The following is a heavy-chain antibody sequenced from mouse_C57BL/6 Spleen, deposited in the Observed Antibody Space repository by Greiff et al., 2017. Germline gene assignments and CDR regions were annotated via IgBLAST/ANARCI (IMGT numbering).Heavy chain of an antibody. CDR3: ERDGYYGGLAY. J-gene: IGHJ3*01. D-gene: IGHD2-3*01. CDR2: IYPSDSET. Sequence: QVQLQQPGAELVRPGSSVKLSCKASGYTFTSYWMDWVKQRPGQGLEWIGNIYPSDSETHYNPKFKDKAPLTVDKSSSTAYMQLSSLKTADYAVDNGERDGYYGGLAYWGQGTLVTVSA. CDR1: GYTFTSYW. V-gene: IGHV1-61*01.